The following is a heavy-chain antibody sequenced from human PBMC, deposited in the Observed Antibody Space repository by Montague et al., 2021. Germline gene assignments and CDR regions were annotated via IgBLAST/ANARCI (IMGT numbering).Heavy chain of an antibody. CDR2: IYYTGTT. CDR3: ARVDDHGHSDY. J-gene: IGHJ4*02. CDR1: GGSISGY. D-gene: IGHD1-1*01. V-gene: IGHV4-59*12. Sequence: SETLSLTRTVSGGSISGYWGWIRQPPGKGLEWLGYIYYTGTTKYNPSLRSRVTISVDTSKNQFSLKLSSVTAAATAVYYCARVDDHGHSDYWGQGTLVTVSS.